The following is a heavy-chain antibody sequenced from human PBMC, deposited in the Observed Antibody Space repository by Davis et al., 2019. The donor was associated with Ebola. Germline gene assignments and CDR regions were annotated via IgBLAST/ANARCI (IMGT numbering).Heavy chain of an antibody. J-gene: IGHJ4*02. D-gene: IGHD4-17*01. V-gene: IGHV3-73*01. CDR1: GFTFSGSA. Sequence: GESLKISCAASGFTFSGSAMHWVRQASGKGLEWVGRIRSKANSYATAYAASVKGRFTISRDDSKNTAYLQMNSLKTEDTAVYYCTTTTVTTDYWGQGNLVTVSS. CDR2: IRSKANSYAT. CDR3: TTTTVTTDY.